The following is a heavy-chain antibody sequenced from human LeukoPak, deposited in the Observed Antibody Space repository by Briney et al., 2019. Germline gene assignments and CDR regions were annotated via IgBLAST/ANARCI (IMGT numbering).Heavy chain of an antibody. V-gene: IGHV3-74*01. CDR1: GFTFSYYW. CDR3: ARDDSNGVDY. D-gene: IGHD6-19*01. Sequence: GGSLRLSCAASGFTFSYYWMVWVRQAPGKGLVSVSRISSDGTSTTYADSVKGRFTVPRDNAKNTLYLQMNSLRADDTAVYYCARDDSNGVDYWGQGTLVTVSS. J-gene: IGHJ4*02. CDR2: ISSDGTST.